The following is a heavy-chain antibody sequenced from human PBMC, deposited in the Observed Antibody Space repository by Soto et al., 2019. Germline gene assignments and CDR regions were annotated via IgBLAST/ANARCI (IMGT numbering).Heavy chain of an antibody. D-gene: IGHD3-16*01. CDR3: AKERGLVS. V-gene: IGHV3-7*01. J-gene: IGHJ5*02. CDR1: GFTFTSHW. Sequence: GGSLRLSCAASGFTFTSHWMSWVRQTPGKGLEWVANIKEDGTRKYYIDSVKGRFTISRDNAKNSLYLQMDSLRAEDTALYYCAKERGLVSWGQGTLVTVSS. CDR2: IKEDGTRK.